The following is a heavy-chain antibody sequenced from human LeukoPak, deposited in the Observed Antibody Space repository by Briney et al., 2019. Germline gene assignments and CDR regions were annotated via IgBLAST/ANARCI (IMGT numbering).Heavy chain of an antibody. D-gene: IGHD6-19*01. CDR3: ARETRGAVGSY. V-gene: IGHV3-7*05. CDR2: LKQDGSDK. J-gene: IGHJ4*02. Sequence: PGGSLRLSCAASVSTLSTYWMSWVRQTPGKGLEWVASLKQDGSDKYYVDSVKGRFTISRDNAENPLYLQMNSLRAEDTAVYYCARETRGAVGSYWGQGTLVTVSS. CDR1: VSTLSTYW.